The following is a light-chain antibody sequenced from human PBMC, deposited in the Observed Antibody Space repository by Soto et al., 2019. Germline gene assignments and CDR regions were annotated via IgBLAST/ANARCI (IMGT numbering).Light chain of an antibody. J-gene: IGKJ2*01. V-gene: IGKV3-20*01. CDR1: QSVSSSD. Sequence: EIVLTQSPGTLSLSPEERATLSCRASQSVSSSDLAWYQQKPGQAPRLLIYGASSRATGIPDRFSGSGSGTDFTLTISRLEPEDFAVYYCQQYGSSPSMYTFGQGTKLEIK. CDR2: GAS. CDR3: QQYGSSPSMYT.